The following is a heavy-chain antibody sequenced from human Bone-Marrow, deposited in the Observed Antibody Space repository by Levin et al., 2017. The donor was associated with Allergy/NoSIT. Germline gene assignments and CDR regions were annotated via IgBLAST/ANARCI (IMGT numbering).Heavy chain of an antibody. D-gene: IGHD3-22*01. CDR3: AKRPRPWSQDTSGFYYFDF. CDR1: GFAFSTYG. J-gene: IGHJ4*02. V-gene: IGHV3-23*01. Sequence: ETLSLTCAASGFAFSTYGVTWVRQAPGKGLEWLSVISDNGDVTFYADSVKDRFTISRDNSKNTLYLQMNSLRVEDTAVYFCAKRPRPWSQDTSGFYYFDFWGQGTLVSVSS. CDR2: ISDNGDVT.